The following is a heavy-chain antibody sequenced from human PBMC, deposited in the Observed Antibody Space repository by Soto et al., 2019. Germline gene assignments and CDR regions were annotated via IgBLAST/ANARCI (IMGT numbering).Heavy chain of an antibody. Sequence: SGPTLVKPTQTLTLTCTFSGFSLSTSGMCVSWIRQPPGKALEWLARIDWDDDKYYSTSLKTRLTISKDTSKNQVVLTMTNMDPVDTATYYCARVRETVVPAASDYMDVWGKGTTVTVSS. J-gene: IGHJ6*03. D-gene: IGHD2-2*01. CDR1: GFSLSTSGMC. CDR2: IDWDDDK. V-gene: IGHV2-70*11. CDR3: ARVRETVVPAASDYMDV.